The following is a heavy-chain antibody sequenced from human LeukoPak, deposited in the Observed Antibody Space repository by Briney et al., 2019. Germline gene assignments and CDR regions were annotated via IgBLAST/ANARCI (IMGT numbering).Heavy chain of an antibody. CDR1: GFSFSDYY. CDR2: ISSSGSTI. V-gene: IGHV3-11*01. CDR3: ARGRSSGWYGRFDP. J-gene: IGHJ5*02. Sequence: GGSLRLSCAASGFSFSDYYMSWIRQAPGKGLEWVSYISSSGSTIYYADSVKGRFTICRDNAKNSLYLQMNSLRAEDTAVYYCARGRSSGWYGRFDPWGQGTLVTVSS. D-gene: IGHD6-19*01.